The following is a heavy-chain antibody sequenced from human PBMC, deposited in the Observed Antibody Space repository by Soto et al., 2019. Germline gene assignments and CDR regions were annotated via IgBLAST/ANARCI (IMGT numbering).Heavy chain of an antibody. Sequence: QVQLQESGPGLVKPSQTLSLTCTVSGGSISSGDYYWSWIRQPPGKGLEWIGYIYYSGSTYYNPSLKSRATISVDTSTNQLSLKLSSVTYADTAVYYCAREGIHGTTVVQGAIPDYWVQGTLVTVSS. V-gene: IGHV4-30-4*01. CDR1: GGSISSGDYY. CDR2: IYYSGST. J-gene: IGHJ4*02. CDR3: AREGIHGTTVVQGAIPDY. D-gene: IGHD1-7*01.